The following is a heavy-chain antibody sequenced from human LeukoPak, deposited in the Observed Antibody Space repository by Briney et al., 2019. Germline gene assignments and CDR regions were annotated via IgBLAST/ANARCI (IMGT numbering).Heavy chain of an antibody. D-gene: IGHD2-2*01. Sequence: ASVKVSCKTSGYTFTNYGISWVRPAPGQGLEWMAWISANNGETRYAQNLQDRVTMTTDTSTSTAYMELRSLRSDDTAVYYCARVPPSAHQMLSSDYWGQGTQVTVSS. V-gene: IGHV1-18*04. J-gene: IGHJ4*02. CDR3: ARVPPSAHQMLSSDY. CDR2: ISANNGET. CDR1: GYTFTNYG.